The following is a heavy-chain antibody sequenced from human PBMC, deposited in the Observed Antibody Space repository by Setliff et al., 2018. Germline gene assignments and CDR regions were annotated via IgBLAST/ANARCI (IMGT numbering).Heavy chain of an antibody. Sequence: ETLRLSCAASGFTFRSYWMGWVRQAPGKGLEWVANIKKDGSIKYYLDSVRGRFTISRDNAENSLTLQMNSLRVEDTAVYYCSRDLQGSGDYVVDYWGQGTLVTVSS. CDR2: IKKDGSIK. CDR1: GFTFRSYW. J-gene: IGHJ4*02. CDR3: SRDLQGSGDYVVDY. D-gene: IGHD4-17*01. V-gene: IGHV3-7*01.